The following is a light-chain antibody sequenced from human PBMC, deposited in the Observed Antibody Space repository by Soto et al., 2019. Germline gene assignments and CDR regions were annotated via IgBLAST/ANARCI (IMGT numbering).Light chain of an antibody. CDR1: QSVGTY. V-gene: IGKV3-11*01. CDR3: QQRSSWLT. CDR2: DTS. J-gene: IGKJ4*01. Sequence: EIVLTQSPATLSLSPGERATLSCRASQSVGTYLAWYQQKPGQAPRLLIYDTSNRATGIPARFSGSGSGTDFTLTISSLEPEDFAVYYCQQRSSWLTFGGGTMVEIK.